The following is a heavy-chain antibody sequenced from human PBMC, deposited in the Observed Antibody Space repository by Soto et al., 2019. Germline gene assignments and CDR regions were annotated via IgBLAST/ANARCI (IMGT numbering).Heavy chain of an antibody. CDR2: ISGSGGST. CDR3: AKGSTYSSGWYQFDY. D-gene: IGHD6-19*01. Sequence: PGGSLRLSCAVSGFTFSSYAMSWVRQAPGKGLEWVSAISGSGGSTYYADSVKGRFTISRDNSKNTLYLQMNSLRAEDTAVYYCAKGSTYSSGWYQFDYWGQGTLVTVSS. V-gene: IGHV3-23*01. J-gene: IGHJ4*02. CDR1: GFTFSSYA.